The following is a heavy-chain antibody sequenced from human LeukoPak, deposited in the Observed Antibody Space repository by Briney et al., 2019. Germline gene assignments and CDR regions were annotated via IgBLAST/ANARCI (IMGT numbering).Heavy chain of an antibody. Sequence: GASVKVSCKASGYTFTSYYMHWVRQAPGQGLEWMGWINPNSGGTNYAQKFQGRVTMTRDTSISTAYMELSRLRSDDTAVYYCARGRGPHYYGSGSYFDYWGQGTLVTVSS. V-gene: IGHV1-2*02. CDR2: INPNSGGT. J-gene: IGHJ4*02. CDR3: ARGRGPHYYGSGSYFDY. CDR1: GYTFTSYY. D-gene: IGHD3-10*01.